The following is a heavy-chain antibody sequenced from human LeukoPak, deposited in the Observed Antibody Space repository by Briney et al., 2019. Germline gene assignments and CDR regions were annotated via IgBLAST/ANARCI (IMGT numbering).Heavy chain of an antibody. V-gene: IGHV3-7*01. CDR1: GFTFSNHM. CDR3: ARVSGSYYSYYYMDV. CDR2: IKQDGSEK. Sequence: GGSLRLSCAASGFTFSNHMMHWVRQAPGKGLEWVANIKQDGSEKYYVDSVKGRFTISRDNAKNSLYLQVNSLRAEDRAVYYCARVSGSYYSYYYMDVWGKGTTVTVSS. J-gene: IGHJ6*03. D-gene: IGHD1-26*01.